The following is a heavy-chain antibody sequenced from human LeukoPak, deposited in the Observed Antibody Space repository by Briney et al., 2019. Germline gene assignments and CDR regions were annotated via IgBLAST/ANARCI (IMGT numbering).Heavy chain of an antibody. V-gene: IGHV3-15*01. CDR1: GFTFSNAW. J-gene: IGHJ6*02. Sequence: GGSLRLSCAASGFTFSNAWMSWVRQAPGKGLEWVGRVKSKTDGGTIDYGAPVKGKFTISRDDSKNTMSLQMNSLKTEDAGVYYCIADLFNHYYGMDVWGQGTTVTVSS. CDR2: VKSKTDGGTI. CDR3: IADLFNHYYGMDV.